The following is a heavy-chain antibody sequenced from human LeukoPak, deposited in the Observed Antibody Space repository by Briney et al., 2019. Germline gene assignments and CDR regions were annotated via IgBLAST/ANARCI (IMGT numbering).Heavy chain of an antibody. Sequence: PGGSLRLSCAASGFTFSSYSMNWVRQAPGKGLEWVSSISSSSSYIYYADSVKGRFTISRDNAKNSLYLQMNSLRAEDTAVYYCAKGPHYDFWSGLLDYWGQGTLVTVSS. CDR2: ISSSSSYI. D-gene: IGHD3-3*01. CDR1: GFTFSSYS. J-gene: IGHJ4*02. CDR3: AKGPHYDFWSGLLDY. V-gene: IGHV3-21*01.